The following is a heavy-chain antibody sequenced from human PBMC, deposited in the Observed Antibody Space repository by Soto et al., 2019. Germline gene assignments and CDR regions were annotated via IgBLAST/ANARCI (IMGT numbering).Heavy chain of an antibody. Sequence: QLQLQESGSGLVKPSQTLSLTCAVSGGSISSGGYSWSWIRQPPGKCLEWIGYIYHSGSTYYNPSLKSRVTISVDRSKNQFSLKLSSVTAADTAVYYCARLYNWNDAYVDYWGQGTLVTVSS. D-gene: IGHD1-1*01. CDR2: IYHSGST. CDR3: ARLYNWNDAYVDY. V-gene: IGHV4-30-2*01. J-gene: IGHJ4*02. CDR1: GGSISSGGYS.